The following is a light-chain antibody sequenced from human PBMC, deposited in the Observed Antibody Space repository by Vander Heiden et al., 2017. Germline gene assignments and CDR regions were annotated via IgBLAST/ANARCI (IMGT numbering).Light chain of an antibody. CDR3: QTWGSGIVV. Sequence: QLVVTQSPSASASLAASVKLTCTLNSRHDNSAIAWHQQQPEKGPRYLMKVNSDGSHSKGDGIPDRFSGSSSGAERYLIISSLQSEDEADYYCQTWGSGIVVFGGGTKLTVL. V-gene: IGLV4-69*01. J-gene: IGLJ2*01. CDR1: SRHDNSA. CDR2: VNSDGSH.